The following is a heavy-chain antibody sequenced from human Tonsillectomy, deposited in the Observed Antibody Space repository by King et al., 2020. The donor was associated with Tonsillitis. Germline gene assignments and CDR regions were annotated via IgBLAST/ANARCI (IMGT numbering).Heavy chain of an antibody. D-gene: IGHD4-23*01. V-gene: IGHV2-5*02. CDR3: ARMDGGNGDYYYYGMDV. CDR2: IYWDDDK. J-gene: IGHJ6*02. CDR1: GFSLSTNEGG. Sequence: LVEPTQTLTLTCTFSGFSLSTNEGGVGWIRQPPGKDLEWLALIYWDDDKRYSPSLKSRLTISKDTSKSQVVLTMTNMDPLDTATYYCARMDGGNGDYYYYGMDVWGPGTTVTVSS.